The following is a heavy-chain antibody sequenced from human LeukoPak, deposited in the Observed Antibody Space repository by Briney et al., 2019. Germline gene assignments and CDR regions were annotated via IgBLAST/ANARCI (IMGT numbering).Heavy chain of an antibody. CDR1: GDAITSGDDY. J-gene: IGHJ4*02. CDR3: ARGDYTVLAGSPFDL. V-gene: IGHV4-30-4*01. CDR2: IFFTGST. Sequence: SETLSLTCPVSGDAITSGDDYWNWIRQSPGKGLQWIGYIFFTGSTYYNPSLGSRFTISLDAPKNQFSLRLNSVTAADTAVYYCARGDYTVLAGSPFDLWGRGTLVTVSS. D-gene: IGHD6-19*01.